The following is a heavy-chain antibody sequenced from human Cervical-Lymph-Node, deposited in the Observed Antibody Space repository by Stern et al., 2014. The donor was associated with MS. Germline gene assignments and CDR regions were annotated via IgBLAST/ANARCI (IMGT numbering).Heavy chain of an antibody. CDR1: GFTFSSYG. CDR2: IWYDGSNK. J-gene: IGHJ4*02. Sequence: VQLVESGGGVVQPGRSLRLSCAASGFTFSSYGMHWVRQAPGKGLEWVAVIWYDGSNKYYADSVKGRFTISRDKSKNTLYLQMNSLRAEDTAVYYCARDRHDLGYCSGGSCYLPDYWGQGTLVTVSS. D-gene: IGHD2-15*01. CDR3: ARDRHDLGYCSGGSCYLPDY. V-gene: IGHV3-33*01.